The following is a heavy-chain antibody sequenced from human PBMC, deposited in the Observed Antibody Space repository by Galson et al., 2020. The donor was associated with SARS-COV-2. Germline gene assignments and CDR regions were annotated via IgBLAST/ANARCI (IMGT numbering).Heavy chain of an antibody. CDR3: GRVYSGYVALDY. CDR2: IDWDDDK. J-gene: IGHJ4*02. Sequence: SGPTLKPTQTLTLTCTFSGFSLSTSGMCVSWIRQPPGKALEWLARIDWDDDKYYSTSLKTRLTISKDTSKNQVVLTMTNMDPVDTATYYCGRVYSGYVALDYWGQGTLVTVSS. V-gene: IGHV2-70*11. CDR1: GFSLSTSGMC. D-gene: IGHD5-12*01.